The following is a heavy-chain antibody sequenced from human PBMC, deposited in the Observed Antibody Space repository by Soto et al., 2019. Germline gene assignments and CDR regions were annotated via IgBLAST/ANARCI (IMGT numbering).Heavy chain of an antibody. V-gene: IGHV4-30-4*01. Sequence: TQSLTCPVSGGALSSGDYYWSWIRQPRGKGLEWIGYIYYSGSTYYNPSLKSRVTISVDTSKNQFSLKLSSVTAADTAVYDCARDNILGILYGGMDVWGQGTTVTVS. J-gene: IGHJ6*02. CDR3: ARDNILGILYGGMDV. CDR2: IYYSGST. CDR1: GGALSSGDYY. D-gene: IGHD3-3*01.